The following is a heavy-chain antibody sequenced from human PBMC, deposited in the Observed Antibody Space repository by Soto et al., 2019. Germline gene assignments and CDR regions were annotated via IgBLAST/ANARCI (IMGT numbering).Heavy chain of an antibody. CDR3: AGGVSSGYVDYYYYGMDV. V-gene: IGHV1-8*01. CDR1: GYTFTSYD. J-gene: IGHJ6*02. CDR2: MNPNSGNT. D-gene: IGHD5-12*01. Sequence: ASVKVSCKASGYTFTSYDINWVRQATGQGLEWMGWMNPNSGNTGYAQKFQGRVTMTRNTSISTAYMELSSLRSEDTAVYYCAGGVSSGYVDYYYYGMDVWGQGTTVTVS.